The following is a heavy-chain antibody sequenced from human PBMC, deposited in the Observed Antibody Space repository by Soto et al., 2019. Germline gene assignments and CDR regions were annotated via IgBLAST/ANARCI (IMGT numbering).Heavy chain of an antibody. CDR3: ARWSSWNYYYYGMDV. V-gene: IGHV3-48*01. D-gene: IGHD5-12*01. CDR2: ISSSSSTI. J-gene: IGHJ6*02. Sequence: EVQLVESGGGLVQPGGSLRLSCAASGFTFSSYSMNWVRQAPGKGLEWVSYISSSSSTIYYADSVKGRFTISRDNAKNSLYLQMNSLRAEDTAVYYCARWSSWNYYYYGMDVWGQGTTVTVSS. CDR1: GFTFSSYS.